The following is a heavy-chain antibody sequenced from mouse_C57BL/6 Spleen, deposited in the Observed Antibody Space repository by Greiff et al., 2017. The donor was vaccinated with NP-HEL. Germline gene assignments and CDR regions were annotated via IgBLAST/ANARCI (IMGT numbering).Heavy chain of an antibody. CDR2: ISGGSSTI. Sequence: EVKLMESGGGLVKPGGSLKLSCAASGFTFSDYGMHWVRQAPEKGLEWVAYISGGSSTIYYADTVKGRFTISRDNAKNTLFLQMTSLRSEDTAMYYCARGFYGGGYYAMDYWGQGTSVTVSS. D-gene: IGHD1-1*01. V-gene: IGHV5-17*01. CDR3: ARGFYGGGYYAMDY. J-gene: IGHJ4*01. CDR1: GFTFSDYG.